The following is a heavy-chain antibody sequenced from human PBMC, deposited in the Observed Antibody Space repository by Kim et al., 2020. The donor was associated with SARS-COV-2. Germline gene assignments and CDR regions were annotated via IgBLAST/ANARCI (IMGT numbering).Heavy chain of an antibody. CDR1: GYTFTGYY. Sequence: ASVKVSCKASGYTFTGYYMHWVRQAPGQGLEWMGRINPNSGGTNYAQKFQGRVTMTRDTSISTAYMELSRLRSDDTAVYYCASPTDSSIAARLVNYYYYYGMDVWGQGTTVTVSS. D-gene: IGHD6-6*01. CDR3: ASPTDSSIAARLVNYYYYYGMDV. V-gene: IGHV1-2*06. CDR2: INPNSGGT. J-gene: IGHJ6*02.